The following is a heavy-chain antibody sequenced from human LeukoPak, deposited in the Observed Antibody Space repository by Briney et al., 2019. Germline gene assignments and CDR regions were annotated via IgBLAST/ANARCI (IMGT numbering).Heavy chain of an antibody. CDR1: GLKFSNYD. V-gene: IGHV3-23*01. J-gene: IGHJ4*02. CDR2: IRGHDEAT. D-gene: IGHD3-22*01. Sequence: PGGSLRLSCATSGLKFSNYDMNWVRQAPGKGLEWVSAIRGHDEATYYADSVEGRFTISRNNSLDTMYLQMNSLTTEDTAVYYCAKNITMMVFWGQGTQVTVSS. CDR3: AKNITMMVF.